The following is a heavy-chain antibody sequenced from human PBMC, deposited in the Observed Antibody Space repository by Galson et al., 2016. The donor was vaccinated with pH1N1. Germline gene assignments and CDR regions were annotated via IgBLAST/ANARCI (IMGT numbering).Heavy chain of an antibody. D-gene: IGHD3-22*01. Sequence: SLRLSCAASGFTFSNYVMGWVCQAPGKGLQWVSSINPSTISTYYADSVKGRFTISRDNFRNTLYPQMNSLRVEDTAVYYCARDRINMIVGAGTFDIWGQGTMVTVAS. CDR1: GFTFSNYV. V-gene: IGHV3-23*01. CDR3: ARDRINMIVGAGTFDI. J-gene: IGHJ3*02. CDR2: INPSTIST.